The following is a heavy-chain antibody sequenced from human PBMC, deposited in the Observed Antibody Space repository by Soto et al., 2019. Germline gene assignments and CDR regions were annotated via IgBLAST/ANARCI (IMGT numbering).Heavy chain of an antibody. CDR1: SYSISAYHY. CDR3: ARGVAVAGRAFDS. Sequence: SETLSLTSDVSSYSISAYHYWAWIRQPPGKGLEWSASISHSGSAYSNPSLKSRVAISVDLSRNHFSLTMKFVTAADTAVYCGARGVAVAGRAFDSWGQGTLVTVSS. V-gene: IGHV4-38-2*01. CDR2: ISHSGSA. J-gene: IGHJ4*02. D-gene: IGHD6-19*01.